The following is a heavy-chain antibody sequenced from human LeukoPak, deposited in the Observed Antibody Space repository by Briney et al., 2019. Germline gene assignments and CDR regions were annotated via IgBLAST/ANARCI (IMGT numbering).Heavy chain of an antibody. CDR1: GGSISSSSYY. CDR3: ARNESVLGTTGLNDFFDD. V-gene: IGHV4-39*01. J-gene: IGHJ4*02. Sequence: PSETLSLTCTVSGGSISSSSYYWGWIRQPPGKGLEWIGSIYYSGSTYYNPSFKSRVTISVDTSRNQFSLQLSYVTAADTGVYYCARNESVLGTTGLNDFFDDWGQGSLVTVSS. D-gene: IGHD1-26*01. CDR2: IYYSGST.